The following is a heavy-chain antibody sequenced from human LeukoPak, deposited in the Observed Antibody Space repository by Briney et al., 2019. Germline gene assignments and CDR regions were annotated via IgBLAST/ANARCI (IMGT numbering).Heavy chain of an antibody. Sequence: PSETLSLTCTVSGGSISSYYWSWIRQPPGKGLEWIGYIYYTGSTNYNPSLKSRVTISVDMSKNQFSLKLSSLTAADTAVYYCARGALWFGELSYYFDYWGQGTLVTVSS. J-gene: IGHJ4*02. CDR1: GGSISSYY. D-gene: IGHD3-10*01. CDR3: ARGALWFGELSYYFDY. V-gene: IGHV4-59*01. CDR2: IYYTGST.